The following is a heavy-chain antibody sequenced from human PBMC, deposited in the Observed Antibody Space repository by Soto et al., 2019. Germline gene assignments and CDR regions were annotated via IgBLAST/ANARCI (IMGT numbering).Heavy chain of an antibody. CDR3: AATFDSRSYDFDGHPW. CDR1: GFTFSSSA. D-gene: IGHD3-16*01. J-gene: IGHJ4*01. V-gene: IGHV1-58*02. Sequence: GASVKVSCKASGFTFSSSAIQWVRQARGQPLEWIGWIVVGSGKTDYTHNLQARVTITRDKSTSTAYMGLSGLRSEDTAVYYCAATFDSRSYDFDGHPWWGQETLVTVSS. CDR2: IVVGSGKT.